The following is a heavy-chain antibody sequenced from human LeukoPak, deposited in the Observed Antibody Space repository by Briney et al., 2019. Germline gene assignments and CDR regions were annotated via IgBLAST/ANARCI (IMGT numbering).Heavy chain of an antibody. V-gene: IGHV1-2*02. D-gene: IGHD1-1*01. CDR3: ARSRTPFYYYGMHV. CDR2: IDPNGGGT. Sequence: LVASVKVSCKASGYIFTDYYIHWIRQAPGQGLEWMGWIDPNGGGTHHAPNFQGRATMTRDTSSSTVYMDLSRLRSADTAIYYCARSRTPFYYYGMHVWGLGTSVTVSS. J-gene: IGHJ6*02. CDR1: GYIFTDYY.